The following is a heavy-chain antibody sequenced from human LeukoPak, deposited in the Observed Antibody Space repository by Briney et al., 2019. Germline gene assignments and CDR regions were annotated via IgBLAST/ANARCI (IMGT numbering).Heavy chain of an antibody. CDR2: IYPGDSDT. CDR1: GYSFTSYW. J-gene: IGHJ4*02. D-gene: IGHD3-22*01. CDR3: ARQVRIGQQPVRGYYDSSGLVDY. Sequence: GESLKISCKGSGYSFTSYWIGWVRQMPGKGLEWMGIIYPGDSDTRYSPSFQGQVTISADKSISTAYLQWSSLKASDTAMYYCARQVRIGQQPVRGYYDSSGLVDYWGQGTLVTVSS. V-gene: IGHV5-51*01.